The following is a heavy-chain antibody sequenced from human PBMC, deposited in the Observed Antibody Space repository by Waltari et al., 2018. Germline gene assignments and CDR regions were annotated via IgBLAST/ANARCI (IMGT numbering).Heavy chain of an antibody. CDR2: IHPSGGST. V-gene: IGHV1-46*01. Sequence: QVQLVQSGAEVKKPGASVKVSCKASGYTFTSYYMHWVRQAPGQGLEWMGIIHPSGGSTSYAQKFQGRVTMTRDTSTSTVYMELSSLRSEDTAVYYCAREVAMGPYYYYGMDVWGQGTTVTVSS. CDR3: AREVAMGPYYYYGMDV. CDR1: GYTFTSYY. J-gene: IGHJ6*02. D-gene: IGHD5-18*01.